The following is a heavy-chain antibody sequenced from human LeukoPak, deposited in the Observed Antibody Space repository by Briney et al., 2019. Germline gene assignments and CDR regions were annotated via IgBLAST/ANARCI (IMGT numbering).Heavy chain of an antibody. J-gene: IGHJ4*02. V-gene: IGHV3-23*01. CDR2: ISGSGGST. D-gene: IGHD3-22*01. Sequence: GGSLRLSCAASGFTFNSYAMSWVRQAPGKGLEWVSAISGSGGSTYYADSVKGRFTISRDNSKNTLYLQMNSLRAEDTAVYHCAKDYDSSGYYYGLDYWGQGTLVTVSS. CDR1: GFTFNSYA. CDR3: AKDYDSSGYYYGLDY.